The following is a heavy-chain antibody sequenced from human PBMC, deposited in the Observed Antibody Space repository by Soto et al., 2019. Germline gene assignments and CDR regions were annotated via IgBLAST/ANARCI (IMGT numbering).Heavy chain of an antibody. CDR3: ARQFNGPNSSSWEYYYYYYMYV. J-gene: IGHJ6*03. V-gene: IGHV4-59*08. Sequence: PSETLSLTCTVSGGSISSYYWSWIRQPPGKGLEWIGYIYYSGSTNYNPSLKSRVTISVDTSKNQFSLKLSSVTAADTAVYYCARQFNGPNSSSWEYYYYYYMYVWGKGTTVTVSS. D-gene: IGHD6-13*01. CDR2: IYYSGST. CDR1: GGSISSYY.